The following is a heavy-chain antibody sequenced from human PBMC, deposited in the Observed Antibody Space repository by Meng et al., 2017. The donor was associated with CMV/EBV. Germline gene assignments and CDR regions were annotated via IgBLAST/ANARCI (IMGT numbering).Heavy chain of an antibody. CDR2: ITSSNSR. D-gene: IGHD5-12*01. Sequence: GGSLKISCAASGFTFSTYNMNWVRQAPGKGLEWLAYITSSNSRYYAASVKGRFTISRDNSKNTLYLQMNSLRAEDTAVYYCAKVRHAGYSGYDIFFWGQGTLVTVSS. J-gene: IGHJ4*02. CDR3: AKVRHAGYSGYDIFF. V-gene: IGHV3-48*01. CDR1: GFTFSTYN.